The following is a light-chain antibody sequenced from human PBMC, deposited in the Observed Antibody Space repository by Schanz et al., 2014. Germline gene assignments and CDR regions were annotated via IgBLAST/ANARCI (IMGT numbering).Light chain of an antibody. CDR3: QQYGPSLLT. Sequence: DIVMTQSPLSLPVTPGEPASISCRSSQSLLHSNGYNYLDWYLQKPGQSPQLLIYLGSNRASGIPDRFSGSGSGSDFTLTISRLDPEDFAVYFCQQYGPSLLTFGPGTKVDIK. CDR2: LGS. V-gene: IGKV2-28*01. CDR1: QSLLHSNGYNY. J-gene: IGKJ3*01.